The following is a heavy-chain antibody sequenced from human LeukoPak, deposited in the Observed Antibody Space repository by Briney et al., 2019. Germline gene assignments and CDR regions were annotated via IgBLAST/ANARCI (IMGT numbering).Heavy chain of an antibody. Sequence: GGSLRLSCAASGFTFSSYAMSWVRQAPGKGLEWVSAISGSGGGTYYADSVKGRFTISRDNAKNSLYLQMNSLRAEDTAVYYCARDGSRGNLVTAPDYWGQGTLVTVSS. V-gene: IGHV3-23*01. CDR3: ARDGSRGNLVTAPDY. CDR1: GFTFSSYA. CDR2: ISGSGGGT. J-gene: IGHJ4*02. D-gene: IGHD2-21*02.